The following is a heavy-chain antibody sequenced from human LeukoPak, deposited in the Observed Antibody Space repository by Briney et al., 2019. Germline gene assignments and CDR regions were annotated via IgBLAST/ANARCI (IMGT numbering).Heavy chain of an antibody. V-gene: IGHV1-18*01. CDR2: ISAYNGNT. CDR3: ARDKGSGSRNWFDP. CDR1: GYTFTSYG. J-gene: IGHJ5*02. Sequence: ASVKVSCKASGYTFTSYGISWVRQAPGQGLEWMGWISAYNGNTNYAQKLQGRVTMTRDTSTSTVYMELSSLRSEDTAVYYCARDKGSGSRNWFDPWGQGTLVTVSS. D-gene: IGHD3-10*01.